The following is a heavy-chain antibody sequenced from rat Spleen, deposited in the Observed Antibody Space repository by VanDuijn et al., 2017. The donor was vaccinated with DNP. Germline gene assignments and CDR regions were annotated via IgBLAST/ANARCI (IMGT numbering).Heavy chain of an antibody. J-gene: IGHJ4*01. CDR1: GFTFSNYD. Sequence: EVQLVESGGGLVQPGRSLKLSCAASGFTFSNYDMAWVRQAPTKGLEWVASISPSGGSTYYRDSVKGRFTVSRDNAKSSLYLQLDSLRSEDTATYYCARDRYAMDAWGQGTSVTVSS. V-gene: IGHV5-25*01. CDR2: ISPSGGST. CDR3: ARDRYAMDA.